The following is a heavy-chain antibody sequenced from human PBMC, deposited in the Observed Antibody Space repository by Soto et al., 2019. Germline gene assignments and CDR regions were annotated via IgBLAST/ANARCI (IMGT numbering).Heavy chain of an antibody. J-gene: IGHJ6*02. CDR2: IIPIFGTA. V-gene: IGHV1-69*06. Sequence: QVQLVQSGAEVKKPGSSVKVSCKASGGTFSSYAISWVRQAPGQGLEWMGGIIPIFGTANYAQKFQGRGTITAHKYTSTAYMELSSLRSEATAVYYCARDRGWFGDYGMDVWGQGTTVTVSS. CDR3: ARDRGWFGDYGMDV. D-gene: IGHD3-10*01. CDR1: GGTFSSYA.